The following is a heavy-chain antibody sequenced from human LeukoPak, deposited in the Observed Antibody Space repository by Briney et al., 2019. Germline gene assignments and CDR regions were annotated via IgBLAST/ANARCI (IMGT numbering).Heavy chain of an antibody. J-gene: IGHJ4*02. CDR1: DYPISRGYF. V-gene: IGHV4-38-2*02. CDR2: ISHSGST. Sequence: RPSETLSLTCSVTDYPISRGYFWGWIRQPPQKGLEWIATISHSGSTYFSPSLKSRVIVSIDASKNQFSLNLTSVTAADPAVYYCAREHCAGGYCYFLDYWGQGILVTVSS. CDR3: AREHCAGGYCYFLDY. D-gene: IGHD2-8*02.